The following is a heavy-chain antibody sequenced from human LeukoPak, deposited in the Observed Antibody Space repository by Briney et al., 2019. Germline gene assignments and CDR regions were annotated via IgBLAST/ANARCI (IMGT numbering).Heavy chain of an antibody. V-gene: IGHV3-30*18. CDR3: AKDSSSSGWLDY. CDR1: GFTFSSYG. CDR2: ISYDGSNK. Sequence: PGGSLRLPCAASGFTFSSYGMHWVRQAPGKGLEWVAVISYDGSNKYYADSVKGRFTISRDNSKNTLYLQMNSLRAEDTAVYYCAKDSSSSGWLDYWGQGTLVTVSS. J-gene: IGHJ4*02. D-gene: IGHD6-19*01.